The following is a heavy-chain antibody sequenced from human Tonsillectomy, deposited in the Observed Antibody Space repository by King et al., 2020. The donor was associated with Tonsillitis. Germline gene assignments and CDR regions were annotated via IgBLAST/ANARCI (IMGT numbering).Heavy chain of an antibody. J-gene: IGHJ4*02. D-gene: IGHD3-10*01. V-gene: IGHV3-9*01. CDR1: GFTFDDYA. CDR2: ISWNSGSI. CDR3: AKGGYYGSGGYLHYFDY. Sequence: VQLVESGGGLVQPGRSLRLSCAASGFTFDDYALHWVRQAPGKGLDWVSGISWNSGSIGYADSVKGRFTISRDNAKNSLYLQMNSLRAEDTALYYCAKGGYYGSGGYLHYFDYWGQGTLVTVSS.